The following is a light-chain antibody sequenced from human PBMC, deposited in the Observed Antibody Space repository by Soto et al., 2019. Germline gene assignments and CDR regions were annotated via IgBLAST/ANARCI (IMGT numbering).Light chain of an antibody. CDR2: GAS. J-gene: IGKJ5*01. V-gene: IGKV3D-15*01. Sequence: EIVMTQSPATLSVSPGESATLSCRASQNINSDLAWYVQKPGQAPRRVIYGASTWGTGVAPRFTGSGSGTEFTLTISGLQSEDFAVYYCQEYNSWTITFGQGTRL. CDR1: QNINSD. CDR3: QEYNSWTIT.